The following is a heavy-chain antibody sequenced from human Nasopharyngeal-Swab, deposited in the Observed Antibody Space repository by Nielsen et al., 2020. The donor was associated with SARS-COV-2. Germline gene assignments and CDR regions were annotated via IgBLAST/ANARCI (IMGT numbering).Heavy chain of an antibody. V-gene: IGHV7-4-1*02. CDR3: ARENQEYANIWIDY. CDR1: GSTFTKYA. J-gene: IGHJ4*02. Sequence: ASVKVSCHASGSTFTKYALCWVRPAPGQGLEWMGGINTDAGNPTYAQGFTGRFVISLDTSVSTTYLQISSLKADDTAVYYCARENQEYANIWIDYWGQGTQVTVSS. D-gene: IGHD1-1*01. CDR2: INTDAGNP.